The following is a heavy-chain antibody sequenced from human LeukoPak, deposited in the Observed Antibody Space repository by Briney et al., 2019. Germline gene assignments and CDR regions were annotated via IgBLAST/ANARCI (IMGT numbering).Heavy chain of an antibody. Sequence: GGSLRLSCAASGFNVGSNYMSWVRQAPGKGLEWVSVIFRGGDTFYTNSVKGRFTILRDNSKNTLYLQMNSLGAEDTAVYYCAREGGNGWYSGWFDPWGQGILVTVSS. CDR1: GFNVGSNY. CDR2: IFRGGDT. CDR3: AREGGNGWYSGWFDP. J-gene: IGHJ5*02. D-gene: IGHD6-19*01. V-gene: IGHV3-53*01.